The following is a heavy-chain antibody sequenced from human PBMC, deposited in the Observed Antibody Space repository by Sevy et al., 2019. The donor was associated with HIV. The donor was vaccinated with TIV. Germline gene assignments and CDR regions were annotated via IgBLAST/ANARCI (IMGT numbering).Heavy chain of an antibody. D-gene: IGHD3-10*01. CDR1: GGSISSGGYS. CDR2: IYHSGST. V-gene: IGHV4-30-2*01. CDR3: ARVVLLWFGESRGWLDL. Sequence: SETLSLTCAVSGGSISSGGYSWSWIRQPPGKGLEWIGYIYHSGSTYYNPSLKSRATISVDRSKNQFSLKLSSVTAAETAVYYCARVVLLWFGESRGWLDLWGQGTLVTVSS. J-gene: IGHJ5*02.